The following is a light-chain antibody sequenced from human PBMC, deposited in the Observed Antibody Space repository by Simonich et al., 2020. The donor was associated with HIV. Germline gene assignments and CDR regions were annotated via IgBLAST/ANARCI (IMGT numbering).Light chain of an antibody. V-gene: IGLV2-23*02. CDR1: SSDVGGYNY. J-gene: IGLJ2*01. Sequence: QSALTQPASVSGSPGQSITISCSGPSSDVGGYNYVSWYQQHPGKAPKLMIYDLRQRPSGVSNRFSGSKSGNTASLTISGLQAEDEADYYCCSYAGSSTLVFGGGTKLTVL. CDR2: DLR. CDR3: CSYAGSSTLV.